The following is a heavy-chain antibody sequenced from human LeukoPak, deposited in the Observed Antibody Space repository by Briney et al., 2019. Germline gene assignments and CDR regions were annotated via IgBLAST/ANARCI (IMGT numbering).Heavy chain of an antibody. Sequence: GGSLRLSCAASGITFSSYAMSWVRQAPGKGLEWVSTIVGRGGITYYADSVKGRFTISRDNSKNTLYLQMNSLKTEDTAVYYCTRDWARIAAAGTAAFDIWGQGTMVTVSS. CDR3: TRDWARIAAAGTAAFDI. J-gene: IGHJ3*02. V-gene: IGHV3-23*01. CDR2: IVGRGGIT. D-gene: IGHD6-13*01. CDR1: GITFSSYA.